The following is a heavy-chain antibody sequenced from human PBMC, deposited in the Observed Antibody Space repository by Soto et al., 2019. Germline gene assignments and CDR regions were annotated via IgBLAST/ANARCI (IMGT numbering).Heavy chain of an antibody. Sequence: ASVKVSFKASGYTFTSYGISWVRQAPGQGLEWMGWISAYNGNTNYAQKLQGRVTMTTDTSTSTAYMELRSLRSDDTAVYYCARGIYYDSSGYFTHFDYWGQGTLVTVSS. D-gene: IGHD3-22*01. CDR3: ARGIYYDSSGYFTHFDY. J-gene: IGHJ4*02. V-gene: IGHV1-18*01. CDR2: ISAYNGNT. CDR1: GYTFTSYG.